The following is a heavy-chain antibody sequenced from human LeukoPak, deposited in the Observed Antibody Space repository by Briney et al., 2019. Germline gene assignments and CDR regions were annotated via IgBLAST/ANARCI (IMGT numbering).Heavy chain of an antibody. CDR3: ARGARSFGTMTTGLRGLQTSRAFDP. J-gene: IGHJ5*02. CDR1: GFKFDEYV. Sequence: GGSLRLSCEASGFKFDEYVMHWVRQAPGKGLEWASGINWNSGSIDYADSVKGRFTMSRDNAKNTLFLQMNSLRAEDTAVYYCARGARSFGTMTTGLRGLQTSRAFDPWGQGTLVTVSS. CDR2: INWNSGSI. D-gene: IGHD3-16*01. V-gene: IGHV3-9*01.